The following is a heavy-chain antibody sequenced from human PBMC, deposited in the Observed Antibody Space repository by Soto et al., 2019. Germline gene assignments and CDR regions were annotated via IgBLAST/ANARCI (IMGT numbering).Heavy chain of an antibody. CDR3: ARDLQQQLVFYYYYYGMDV. CDR1: GFTFSSYG. V-gene: IGHV3-33*01. CDR2: IWYDGSNK. D-gene: IGHD6-13*01. Sequence: PGGSLRLSCAASGFTFSSYGMHWVRQAPGKGLEWVAVIWYDGSNKYYADSVKGRFTISRDNSKNTLYLQMNSLRAEDTAVYYCARDLQQQLVFYYYYYGMDVWGQGTTVTVSS. J-gene: IGHJ6*02.